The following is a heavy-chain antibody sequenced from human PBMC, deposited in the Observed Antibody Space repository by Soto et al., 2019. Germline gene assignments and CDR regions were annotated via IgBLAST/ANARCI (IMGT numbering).Heavy chain of an antibody. J-gene: IGHJ6*03. Sequence: GGSLRLSCAASGLIFSNYGMHWVRQAPGKGLEWVAVIKHDGSKKYYVDSVKGRFTISRDNAKNSLYLQMNSLRAEDTAVYYCARAPYYYYMDVWGKGTTVTVSS. CDR3: ARAPYYYYMDV. V-gene: IGHV3-7*01. CDR1: GLIFSNYG. CDR2: IKHDGSKK.